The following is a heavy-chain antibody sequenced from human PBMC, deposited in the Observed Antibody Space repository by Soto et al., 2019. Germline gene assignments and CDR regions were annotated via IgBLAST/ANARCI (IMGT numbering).Heavy chain of an antibody. Sequence: ASVKVSCKASGYTFTGYYMHWVRQAPGQGLEWMGWINPNSGGTNYAQKFQGWVTMTRDTSISTAYMELSRLRSDDTAVYYCARGRGPARWFGELIDYWGQGTLVTVSS. V-gene: IGHV1-2*04. D-gene: IGHD3-10*01. CDR3: ARGRGPARWFGELIDY. J-gene: IGHJ4*02. CDR1: GYTFTGYY. CDR2: INPNSGGT.